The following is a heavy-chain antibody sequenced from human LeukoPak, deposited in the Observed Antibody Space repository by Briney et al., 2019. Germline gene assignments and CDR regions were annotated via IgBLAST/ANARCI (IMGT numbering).Heavy chain of an antibody. CDR1: GGSINNYY. CDR2: IYTRGST. V-gene: IGHV4-4*07. CDR3: ARGRYCSADICSGGDAFDI. Sequence: PSETLSLTCTVSGGSINNYYWSWIRQPAGKGLEWIGRIYTRGSTNHNPSLKSRVTMSVDTSKNQFSLKLSSVTAADTAVYYCARGRYCSADICSGGDAFDIWGQGTMVSVS. J-gene: IGHJ3*02. D-gene: IGHD2-15*01.